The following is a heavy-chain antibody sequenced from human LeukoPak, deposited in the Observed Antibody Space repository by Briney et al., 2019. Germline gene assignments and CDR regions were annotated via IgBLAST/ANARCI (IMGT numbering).Heavy chain of an antibody. J-gene: IGHJ3*02. V-gene: IGHV3-33*06. CDR3: VKERGPFDAFDI. Sequence: GGSLRLSCAATGFTFSTDGMHCVRQAPGKGLEWVAVIWSDGNNKFYADSVKGRFTFSRDNSRNTLSLQMNSLRAEDTAVYYCVKERGPFDAFDIWGQGTMVTVSS. CDR2: IWSDGNNK. CDR1: GFTFSTDG.